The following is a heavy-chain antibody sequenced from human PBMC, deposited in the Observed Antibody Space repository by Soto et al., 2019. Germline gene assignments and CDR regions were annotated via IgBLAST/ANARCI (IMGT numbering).Heavy chain of an antibody. CDR1: GGTFSSYA. V-gene: IGHV1-69*13. CDR2: IIPIFGTA. J-gene: IGHJ4*01. D-gene: IGHD3-22*01. CDR3: ARDAGPTYYYDSSGYYYGPYFDY. Sequence: SVKVSCKASGGTFSSYAISWVRQAPRQGLEWMGGIIPIFGTANYAQKFQGRVTITADESTSTAYMELSSLRSGDTAVYYCARDAGPTYYYDSSGYYYGPYFDYWG.